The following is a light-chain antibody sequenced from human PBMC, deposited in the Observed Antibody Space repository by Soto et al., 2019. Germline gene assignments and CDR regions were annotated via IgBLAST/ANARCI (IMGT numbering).Light chain of an antibody. V-gene: IGKV1-39*01. J-gene: IGKJ3*01. CDR2: AAS. CDR3: NQSYTTPFT. Sequence: DIQTTQSPSSLSASVGDRVTITCRASQSISNYLNWYQQKPGKAPKLLIYAASSLQSGVPSRFSGSGSGTDFTLTISSLQPEDYATYYCNQSYTTPFTFGTGTKVDIK. CDR1: QSISNY.